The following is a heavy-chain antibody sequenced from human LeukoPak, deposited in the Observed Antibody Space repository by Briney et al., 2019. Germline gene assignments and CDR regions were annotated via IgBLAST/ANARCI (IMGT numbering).Heavy chain of an antibody. D-gene: IGHD3-22*01. CDR1: GYTFTSYG. J-gene: IGHJ4*02. CDR2: ISAYNGNT. CDR3: ARQYDSSGYRPGSGGYDY. Sequence: ASVKVSCKASGYTFTSYGISWVRQAPGQGLEWMGWISAYNGNTNYAQKLQGRVTMTTDTSTSTAYMELRSLRSDDTAVYYCARQYDSSGYRPGSGGYDYWGQGTLVTVSS. V-gene: IGHV1-18*01.